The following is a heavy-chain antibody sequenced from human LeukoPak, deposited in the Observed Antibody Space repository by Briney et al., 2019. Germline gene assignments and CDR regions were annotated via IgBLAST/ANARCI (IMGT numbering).Heavy chain of an antibody. V-gene: IGHV4-34*01. D-gene: IGHD4-17*01. J-gene: IGHJ6*02. CDR2: INHGGST. CDR1: GENFSIYF. Sequence: SETLSLTCAVYGENFSIYFYSWIRQPPGKGLEWIGEINHGGSTSYNPSLKSRVTISVDTSKNQFSLRLSSVTAADTAVYYCARPTTQNSDDVWGQGTTVTVSS. CDR3: ARPTTQNSDDV.